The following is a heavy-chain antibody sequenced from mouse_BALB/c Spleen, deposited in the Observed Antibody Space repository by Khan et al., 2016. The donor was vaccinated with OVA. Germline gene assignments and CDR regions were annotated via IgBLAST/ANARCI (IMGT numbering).Heavy chain of an antibody. CDR3: ASELGRYYAMDY. V-gene: IGHV3-2*02. J-gene: IGHJ4*01. D-gene: IGHD4-1*01. Sequence: VQLKESGPGLVKPSQSLSLTCTVTGYSITRDYAWNWIRQFPGNKLEWMGYITNSGSTNYNPSLKSRISTTRATSKNQFFLQLNSVTTEETATYYCASELGRYYAMDYRGQGTSVTVSS. CDR2: ITNSGST. CDR1: GYSITRDYA.